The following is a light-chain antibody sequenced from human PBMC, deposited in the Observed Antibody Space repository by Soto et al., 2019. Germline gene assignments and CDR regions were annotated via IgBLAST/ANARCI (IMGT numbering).Light chain of an antibody. J-gene: IGLJ2*01. CDR3: CSYAGSSTFE. V-gene: IGLV2-23*03. CDR2: EGS. Sequence: QSALPQPASVSGSPRQSIPISCTGTSSDVGSYNLVSWYQQHPGKDPKLMIYEGSKRPSGVSNRFSGSKSGNTASLTISRLQAEDEADYYCCSYAGSSTFEFGGGTKLTVL. CDR1: SSDVGSYNL.